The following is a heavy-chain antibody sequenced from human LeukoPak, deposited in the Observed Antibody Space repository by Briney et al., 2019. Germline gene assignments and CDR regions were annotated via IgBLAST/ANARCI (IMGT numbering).Heavy chain of an antibody. CDR2: IIPILGIA. CDR1: GGTFSSYT. J-gene: IGHJ5*02. CDR3: ARGDCSGGGCYLFA. Sequence: SVKVSCKASGGTFSSYTISWVRQAPGQGLEWMGRIIPILGIANYAQKFQGRVMITADKSTSTAYMELSSLRSEDTAVYYCARGDCSGGGCYLFAWGQGTLVTVSS. V-gene: IGHV1-69*02. D-gene: IGHD2-15*01.